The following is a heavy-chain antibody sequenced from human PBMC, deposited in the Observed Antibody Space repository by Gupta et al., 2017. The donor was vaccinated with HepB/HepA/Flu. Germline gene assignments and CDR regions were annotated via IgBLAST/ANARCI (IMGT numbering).Heavy chain of an antibody. J-gene: IGHJ6*02. V-gene: IGHV3-73*01. CDR1: GFTFRGSA. Sequence: EVQLVESGGGLVQPGGSLKLYCAASGFTFRGSAMHWVRQASGKGLEWVGRIRSKANSYATAYAASVKGRFTISRDDSKNTAYLQMNSLKTEDTAVYYCTRYTELRYFDPGYGMDVWGQGTTVTVSS. D-gene: IGHD3-9*01. CDR3: TRYTELRYFDPGYGMDV. CDR2: IRSKANSYAT.